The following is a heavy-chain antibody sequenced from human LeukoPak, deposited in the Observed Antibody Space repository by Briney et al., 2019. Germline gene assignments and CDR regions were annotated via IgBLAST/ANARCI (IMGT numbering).Heavy chain of an antibody. CDR3: AGSIGWYSLDS. Sequence: SETLSLTCTVSGDSLSSHFWSWIRQPPGKGLEWIGFIFGSGSTNYNPSLRGRVTISEDTSKNHFSLKLTSVTAADTAVYYCAGSIGWYSLDSWGQGTLVTVSS. J-gene: IGHJ4*02. CDR2: IFGSGST. V-gene: IGHV4-59*08. CDR1: GDSLSSHF. D-gene: IGHD6-19*01.